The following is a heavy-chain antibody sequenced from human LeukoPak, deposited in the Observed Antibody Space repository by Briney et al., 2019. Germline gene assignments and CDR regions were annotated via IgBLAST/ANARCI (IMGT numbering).Heavy chain of an antibody. Sequence: SETLSLTCTVSGGSISSDDHYWSWIRQHPGKSLDWIGYIYYSWSTYYNPSLKSRVTISVDTSKNQFSLKLTSVTAADRAVYYCARRRDDYTQPLGYWGQGTLVTVSS. CDR2: IYYSWST. V-gene: IGHV4-31*03. CDR1: GGSISSDDHY. J-gene: IGHJ4*02. D-gene: IGHD5-24*01. CDR3: ARRRDDYTQPLGY.